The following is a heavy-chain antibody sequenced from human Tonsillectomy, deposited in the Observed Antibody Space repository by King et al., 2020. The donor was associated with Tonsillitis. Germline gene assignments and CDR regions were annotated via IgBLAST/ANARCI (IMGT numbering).Heavy chain of an antibody. D-gene: IGHD2/OR15-2a*01. Sequence: VQLVESGGGLVKPGGSLRLSCAASGFSFSKHNMNWVRQAPGKGLEWLSSISSSSNNIFYTESVKGRFTVSRDNANSTLYLQMDGLGAEDTAVYYCARLKIGIIPAAKQYFYYGMDVWGQGTTVTVSS. V-gene: IGHV3-21*01. J-gene: IGHJ6*02. CDR3: ARLKIGIIPAAKQYFYYGMDV. CDR2: ISSSSNNI. CDR1: GFSFSKHN.